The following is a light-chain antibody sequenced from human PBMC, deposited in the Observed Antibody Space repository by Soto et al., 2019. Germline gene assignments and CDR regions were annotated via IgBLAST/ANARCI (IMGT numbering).Light chain of an antibody. Sequence: QSALTQPASVSGSPGQSITISCTGTSSDVGGHNTVSWYQKHPDKAPQLLIFGVSLRPSAISTRFSGSKSGNTASLTISGLQPEDEADYFCSSYTSSSTLVFGGGTKVTV. V-gene: IGLV2-14*01. CDR1: SSDVGGHNT. CDR3: SSYTSSSTLV. J-gene: IGLJ2*01. CDR2: GVS.